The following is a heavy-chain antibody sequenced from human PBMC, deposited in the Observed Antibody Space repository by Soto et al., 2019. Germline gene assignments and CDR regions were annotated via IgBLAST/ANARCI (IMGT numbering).Heavy chain of an antibody. CDR2: IKQDGSEK. CDR3: ARDYYDSSGYYPLVFAFDI. J-gene: IGHJ3*02. V-gene: IGHV3-7*01. Sequence: EVQLVEAGGGLVQPGGSLRLSCAASGFTFSSYWMSWVRQAPGKGLEWVANIKQDGSEKYYVDCVKGRFTISRDNAKNSLYLQMNSLRAEDTAVYYCARDYYDSSGYYPLVFAFDIWGQGTMVTVSS. CDR1: GFTFSSYW. D-gene: IGHD3-22*01.